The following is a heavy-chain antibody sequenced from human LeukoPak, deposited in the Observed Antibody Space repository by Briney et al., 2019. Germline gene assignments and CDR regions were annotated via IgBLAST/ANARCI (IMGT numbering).Heavy chain of an antibody. D-gene: IGHD3-16*01. CDR3: ARNFWGVFDI. J-gene: IGHJ3*02. CDR1: GFTFSSYG. Sequence: GGSLRLSCAASGFTFSSYGMSWVRQAPGKGLVWVSRINGDGSITTYADSEKGRFTISRDNAKNTLYLQMNSLRAEDTAVYYCARNFWGVFDIWGQGTMLTVSS. V-gene: IGHV3-74*03. CDR2: INGDGSIT.